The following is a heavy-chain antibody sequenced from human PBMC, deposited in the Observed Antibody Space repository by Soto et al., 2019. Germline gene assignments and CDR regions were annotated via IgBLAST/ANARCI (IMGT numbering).Heavy chain of an antibody. V-gene: IGHV1-69*06. CDR3: ARSVWDSGFLEWLRYYYYYGMDV. CDR2: IIPIFGTA. D-gene: IGHD3-3*01. J-gene: IGHJ6*02. CDR1: GGTFSSHA. Sequence: ASVKVSCKASGGTFSSHAISWARQARGQGLEWMGGIIPIFGTANYAQKFQGRVTITADKSTSTAYMELSSLRSEDTAVYYCARSVWDSGFLEWLRYYYYYGMDVWGQGTTVTVSS.